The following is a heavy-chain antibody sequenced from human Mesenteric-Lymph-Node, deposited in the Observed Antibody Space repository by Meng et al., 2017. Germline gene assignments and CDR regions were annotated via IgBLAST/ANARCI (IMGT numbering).Heavy chain of an antibody. J-gene: IGHJ6*02. V-gene: IGHV3-23*01. CDR2: ISGGGINT. D-gene: IGHD2-2*01. CDR1: KFTSDDYT. CDR3: TTLVYCSSTSCCASYYYYGMDV. Sequence: GESLKISCASSKFTSDDYTMHWVRQVPGKGLVWVSTISGGGINTYYADSVRGRFTISRDNSRNTLYLQMNSLKTEDTAVYYCTTLVYCSSTSCCASYYYYGMDVWGQGTTVTVSS.